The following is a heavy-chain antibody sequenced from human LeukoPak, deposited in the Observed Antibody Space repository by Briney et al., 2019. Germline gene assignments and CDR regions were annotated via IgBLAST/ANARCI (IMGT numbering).Heavy chain of an antibody. D-gene: IGHD4-11*01. V-gene: IGHV4-39*07. CDR2: IYYTGTT. CDR3: ASPRTRLHGLFFDY. CDR1: GGSISSDNYY. J-gene: IGHJ4*02. Sequence: PSETLSLTCTVSGGSISSDNYYWGWIRQPPGKGLEWIGNIYYTGTTYYNPSLRGRVTISVDMSKNQSSLKLSSVTAADTAVYYCASPRTRLHGLFFDYWAQGTLVTVSS.